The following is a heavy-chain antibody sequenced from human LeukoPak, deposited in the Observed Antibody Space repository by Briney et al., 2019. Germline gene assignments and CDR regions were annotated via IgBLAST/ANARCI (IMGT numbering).Heavy chain of an antibody. CDR2: IYYSGST. CDR1: GGFISGYS. J-gene: IGHJ4*02. Sequence: KSSETLSLTCTVSGGFISGYSWSWIRQPPGKGLEWIGYIYYSGSTNYNPSLKSRVTISVDTSKNQFSLKMSSVTAADTAVYYCAREEGIAARGYFDYWGQGTLVTVSS. V-gene: IGHV4-59*01. D-gene: IGHD6-6*01. CDR3: AREEGIAARGYFDY.